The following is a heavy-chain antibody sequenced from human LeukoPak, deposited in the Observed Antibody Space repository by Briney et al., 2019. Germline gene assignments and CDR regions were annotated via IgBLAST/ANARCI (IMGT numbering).Heavy chain of an antibody. CDR1: GGSFSGYY. D-gene: IGHD6-6*01. Sequence: NTSETLSLTCAVYGGSFSGYYWSWIRQPPGKGLEWIGEINHSGSTNYNPSLKSRVTISVDTSKNQFSLKLSSVTAADTAVYYCARAGYSSSFTYNSHDFDYWGQGTLVTVSS. CDR3: ARAGYSSSFTYNSHDFDY. CDR2: INHSGST. V-gene: IGHV4-34*01. J-gene: IGHJ4*02.